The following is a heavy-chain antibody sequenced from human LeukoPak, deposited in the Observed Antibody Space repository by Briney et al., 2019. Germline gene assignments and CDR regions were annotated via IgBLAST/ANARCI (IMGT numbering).Heavy chain of an antibody. Sequence: PGGSLRLSCAASGFTFSSYAMHWVRQAPGKGLEWVSVISDDGGNKYYADSVKGRFTISRDNSKNTLYLQMNSLRAEDTAVYYCARERGGSYYYYFDYWGQGTLVTVSS. CDR1: GFTFSSYA. CDR2: ISDDGGNK. D-gene: IGHD2-15*01. CDR3: ARERGGSYYYYFDY. J-gene: IGHJ4*02. V-gene: IGHV3-30-3*01.